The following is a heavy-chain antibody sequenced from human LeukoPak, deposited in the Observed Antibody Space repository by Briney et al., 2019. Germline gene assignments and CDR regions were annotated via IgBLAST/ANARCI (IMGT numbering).Heavy chain of an antibody. D-gene: IGHD1-26*01. CDR2: IKQDGSEK. Sequence: GGSLRLSCAASGFTLSSYWMSWVRQAPGKGLGWVANIKQDGSEKYYVDSVKGRFTISRDNATNSLYLQMNSLRAEDTAVYYCARAGSGSYYDKWYYFDYWGQGTLVTVSS. V-gene: IGHV3-7*01. CDR3: ARAGSGSYYDKWYYFDY. CDR1: GFTLSSYW. J-gene: IGHJ4*02.